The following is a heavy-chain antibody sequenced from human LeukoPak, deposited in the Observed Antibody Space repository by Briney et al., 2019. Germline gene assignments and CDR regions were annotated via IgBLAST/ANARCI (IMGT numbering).Heavy chain of an antibody. CDR3: ARDSPPPGYDY. CDR2: ISSSGSSI. J-gene: IGHJ4*02. D-gene: IGHD6-13*01. Sequence: AGGSLRLSCAASGFTFSDYYMSWIRQAPGKGLEWVSYISSSGSSIYYADSVKGRITISRDNAKNSLYLQMNSLRAEDTAVYYCARDSPPPGYDYWGQGTLVTVSS. V-gene: IGHV3-11*01. CDR1: GFTFSDYY.